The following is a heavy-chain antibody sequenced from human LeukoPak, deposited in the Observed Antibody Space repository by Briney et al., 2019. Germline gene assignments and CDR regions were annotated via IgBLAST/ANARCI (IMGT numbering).Heavy chain of an antibody. CDR2: VDPEDGET. CDR1: GYTFTDYY. Sequence: ASVKISCKVSGYTFTDYYMHWVQQAPGNGLEWMVLVDPEDGETIYAEKFQGRVTITADTSTDTAYMELSSLRSEDTAVYYCAGMFCGGDCSYLDYWGQGTLVTVSS. CDR3: AGMFCGGDCSYLDY. J-gene: IGHJ4*02. V-gene: IGHV1-69-2*01. D-gene: IGHD2-21*02.